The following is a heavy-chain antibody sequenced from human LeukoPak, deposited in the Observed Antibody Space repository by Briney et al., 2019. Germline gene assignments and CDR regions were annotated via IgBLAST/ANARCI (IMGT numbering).Heavy chain of an antibody. V-gene: IGHV3-9*01. J-gene: IGHJ4*02. Sequence: PGRSLRLSCAASGFTFDDYAMHWVRQAPGKGLEWVSGISWNSGSIGYADSVKGRFTISRDNAKNSLYLQMNSLRAEDTALYYCPNDRGLRYFDWNDYWGQGTLVTLSS. D-gene: IGHD3-9*01. CDR2: ISWNSGSI. CDR1: GFTFDDYA. CDR3: PNDRGLRYFDWNDY.